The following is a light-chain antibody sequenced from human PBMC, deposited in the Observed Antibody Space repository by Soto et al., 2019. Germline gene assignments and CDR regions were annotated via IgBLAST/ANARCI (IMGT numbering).Light chain of an antibody. CDR1: QSITTN. J-gene: IGKJ1*01. Sequence: EIVMTQSPATLSVSPGARATLSCRASQSITTNLVWYQQKAGQAPRLLIYGASTRATGIPARFSGSGSGTEFTLTISSLQSEDFAVYYCQQYNNWQTFGQGTKVDTK. CDR3: QQYNNWQT. V-gene: IGKV3-15*01. CDR2: GAS.